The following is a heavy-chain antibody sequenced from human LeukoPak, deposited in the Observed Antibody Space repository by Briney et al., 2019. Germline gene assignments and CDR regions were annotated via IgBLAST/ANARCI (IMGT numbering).Heavy chain of an antibody. D-gene: IGHD6-6*01. CDR3: ARDSRRSIAARYFDY. V-gene: IGHV4-38-2*02. CDR2: SYHSGST. J-gene: IGHJ4*02. CDR1: GYSISSGYY. Sequence: PSETLSLTCTVSGYSISSGYYWGWIRQPPGKGLEWIGSSYHSGSTYYNPSLKSRVTISVDTSKNQFSLKLSSVTAADTAVYYCARDSRRSIAARYFDYWGQGTLVTVSS.